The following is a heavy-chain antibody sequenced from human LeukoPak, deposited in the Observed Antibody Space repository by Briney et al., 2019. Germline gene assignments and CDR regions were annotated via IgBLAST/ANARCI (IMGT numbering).Heavy chain of an antibody. CDR3: ASPVDSSGRHFDY. CDR2: IYPGDSDT. J-gene: IGHJ4*02. V-gene: IGHV5-51*01. Sequence: GESLKISCKGSAYSFTSYWIGWVRQMPGKGLEWMGIIYPGDSDTRYSPSFQGQVTISADKSISTAYLQWSSLKASGTAMYYCASPVDSSGRHFDYWGQGTLVTVSS. CDR1: AYSFTSYW. D-gene: IGHD3-22*01.